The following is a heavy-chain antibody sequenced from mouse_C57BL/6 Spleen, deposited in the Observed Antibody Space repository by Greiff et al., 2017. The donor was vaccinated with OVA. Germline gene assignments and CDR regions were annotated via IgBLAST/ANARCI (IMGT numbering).Heavy chain of an antibody. CDR3: TTAYYYGSSHWYFDV. J-gene: IGHJ1*03. Sequence: EVQLQQSGAELVRPGASVKLSCTASGFNIKDYYMHWVKQRPEQGLEWIGGIDPEDGDTEYAPKFQGKATMTADTSSNTAYLQLSSLTSEDTAVYYCTTAYYYGSSHWYFDVWGTGTTVTVSS. CDR1: GFNIKDYY. V-gene: IGHV14-1*01. D-gene: IGHD1-1*01. CDR2: IDPEDGDT.